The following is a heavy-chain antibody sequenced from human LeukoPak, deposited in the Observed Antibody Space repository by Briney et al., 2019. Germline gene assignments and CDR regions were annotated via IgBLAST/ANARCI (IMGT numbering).Heavy chain of an antibody. CDR1: GYPISSGYY. J-gene: IGHJ4*02. CDR2: IYHSGST. V-gene: IGHV4-38-2*01. D-gene: IGHD2-2*01. CDR3: ARAYIVVVPAATGVADY. Sequence: SETLSLTCAVSGYPISSGYYWGWIRQPPGKGLEWIGSIYHSGSTYYNPSLKSRVTISVDTSKNQFSLKLSSVTAADTAVYYCARAYIVVVPAATGVADYWGQGTLVTVSS.